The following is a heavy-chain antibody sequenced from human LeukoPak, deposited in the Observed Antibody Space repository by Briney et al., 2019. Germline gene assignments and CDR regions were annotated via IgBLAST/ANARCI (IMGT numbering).Heavy chain of an antibody. V-gene: IGHV4-59*01. CDR3: AKLVSELGAFNT. D-gene: IGHD3-10*01. CDR1: GFTFSSYW. Sequence: GSLRLSCAASGFTFSSYWMTWIRQPPGKGLEWIGDIFYSGSTNYNPSLKSRVTISVDTSKNQFSLKLNSVTAADTALYYCAKLVSELGAFNTWGQGTMVTVSS. CDR2: IFYSGST. J-gene: IGHJ3*02.